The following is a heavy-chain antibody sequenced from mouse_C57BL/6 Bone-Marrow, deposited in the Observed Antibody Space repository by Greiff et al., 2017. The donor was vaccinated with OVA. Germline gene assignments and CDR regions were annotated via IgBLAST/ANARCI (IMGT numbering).Heavy chain of an antibody. CDR3: TSCYGSSPPYYYAMDY. Sequence: VQLQQSGAELVRPGASVKLSCTASGFNIKDYYMHWVKQRPEQGLEWIGRIDPEDGDTEYAPKFQGKATMTADTSSNTAYLQLSSLTSEDTAVYYCTSCYGSSPPYYYAMDYWGQGTSVTVSS. CDR2: IDPEDGDT. D-gene: IGHD1-1*01. CDR1: GFNIKDYY. J-gene: IGHJ4*01. V-gene: IGHV14-1*01.